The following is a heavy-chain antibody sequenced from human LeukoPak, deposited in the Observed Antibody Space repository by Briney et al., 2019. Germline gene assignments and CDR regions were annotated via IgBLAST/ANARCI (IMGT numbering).Heavy chain of an antibody. J-gene: IGHJ6*03. CDR1: EFTVSDSY. CDR2: IFSGGST. CDR3: ARSLGDSGILYYYMDV. V-gene: IGHV3-53*01. D-gene: IGHD3-10*01. Sequence: GGSQRLSCAASEFTVSDSYMSWVRQAPGKGLQWVSVIFSGGSTYYADSVKGRFTLSRDNSKNTLYLQMNSLRAEDTAVYYCARSLGDSGILYYYMDVWGEGTTVTVSS.